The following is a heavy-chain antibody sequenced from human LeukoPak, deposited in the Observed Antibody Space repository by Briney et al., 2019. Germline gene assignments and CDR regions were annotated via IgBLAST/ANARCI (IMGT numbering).Heavy chain of an antibody. J-gene: IGHJ4*02. Sequence: AEPLTLSCAVSGFPFSKAWWSWLRQVPGKGLEWVGGIKSETDGGTTDYSAVVKGRFTISRDDSKSSLFLQMNSLKDDDTAVYFCTLIGVWFGDVEGFDYWGQGTLVTVSS. CDR3: TLIGVWFGDVEGFDY. CDR2: IKSETDGGTT. D-gene: IGHD3-10*01. V-gene: IGHV3-15*01. CDR1: GFPFSKAW.